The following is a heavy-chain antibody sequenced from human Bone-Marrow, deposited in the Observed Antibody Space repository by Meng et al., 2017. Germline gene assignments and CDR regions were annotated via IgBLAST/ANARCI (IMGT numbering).Heavy chain of an antibody. Sequence: QVQLQQSGPGLVKPSQTLSLTCAISGDSVSSNSAAWNWIRRSPSRGLEWLGRTYFRSKWYNDYALSVRSRVTVNPDTSRNQFSLQLNSVTPEDTAIYYCTRSYYGDYVDYWGQGSLVTVSS. CDR3: TRSYYGDYVDY. J-gene: IGHJ4*02. V-gene: IGHV6-1*01. D-gene: IGHD4-17*01. CDR1: GDSVSSNSAA. CDR2: TYFRSKWYN.